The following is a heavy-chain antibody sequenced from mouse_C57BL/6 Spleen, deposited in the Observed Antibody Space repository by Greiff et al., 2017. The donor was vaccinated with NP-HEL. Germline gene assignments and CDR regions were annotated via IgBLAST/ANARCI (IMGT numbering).Heavy chain of an antibody. CDR1: GYTFTGYW. CDR2: ILPGSGST. D-gene: IGHD1-1*01. CDR3: ARGGPFITTVVADAMDY. V-gene: IGHV1-9*01. Sequence: QVQLKESGAELMKPGASVKLSCKATGYTFTGYWIEWVKQRPGHGLEWIGEILPGSGSTNYNEKFKGKATFTADTSSNTAYMQLSSLTTEDSAIYYCARGGPFITTVVADAMDYWGQGTSVTVSS. J-gene: IGHJ4*01.